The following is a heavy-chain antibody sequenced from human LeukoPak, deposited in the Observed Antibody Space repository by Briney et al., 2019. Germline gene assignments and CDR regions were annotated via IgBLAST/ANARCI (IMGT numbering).Heavy chain of an antibody. V-gene: IGHV3-74*01. Sequence: GGSLRLSCAASGFTFSSYWMHWVRQARGKGLVWVSRINTDGSSTSYADSVKGRFTISRDNAKNTLYLQMNSLRAEDTAVYYCARAKFKYYYDSSGYNWFDPWGQGTLVTVSS. CDR2: INTDGSST. CDR1: GFTFSSYW. D-gene: IGHD3-22*01. CDR3: ARAKFKYYYDSSGYNWFDP. J-gene: IGHJ5*02.